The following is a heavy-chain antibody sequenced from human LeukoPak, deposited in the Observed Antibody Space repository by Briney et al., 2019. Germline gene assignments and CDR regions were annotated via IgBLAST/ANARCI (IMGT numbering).Heavy chain of an antibody. J-gene: IGHJ5*02. Sequence: GSSVKVSCKASGGTFSSYAISWVRQTPGQGLEWMGRIIPIFGTANYAQKFQGRVTITTDESTSTAYMELSSLRSEDTAVYYCARDLGVVGATTRFDPWGQGTLVTVSS. D-gene: IGHD1-26*01. CDR1: GGTFSSYA. CDR2: IIPIFGTA. CDR3: ARDLGVVGATTRFDP. V-gene: IGHV1-69*05.